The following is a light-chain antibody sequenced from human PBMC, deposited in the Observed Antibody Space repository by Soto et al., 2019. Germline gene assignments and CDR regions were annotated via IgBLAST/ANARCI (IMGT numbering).Light chain of an antibody. V-gene: IGKV3D-11*02. CDR1: QSVGKY. CDR3: QQRSNWQVT. Sequence: EVVVTQSPATLSLSPGERATLSCKTSQSVGKYLAWLQQKPGQAPRLLIYDTSLRAPGIPARFSGSGSGTDFPLTISSLEPEDFAVYYCQQRSNWQVTFGQGTRLDIK. CDR2: DTS. J-gene: IGKJ5*01.